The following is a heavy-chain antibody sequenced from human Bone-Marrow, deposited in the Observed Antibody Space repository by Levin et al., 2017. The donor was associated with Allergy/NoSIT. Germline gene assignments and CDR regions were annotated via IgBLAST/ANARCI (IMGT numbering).Heavy chain of an antibody. CDR1: GFSFSDYP. J-gene: IGHJ4*02. CDR3: ARAVSGSYFDY. V-gene: IGHV3-30-3*01. Sequence: GESLKISCAASGFSFSDYPMTWVRQGQGKGLEWVAATSYDGSNKNYADSVKGRFTISRDNSKNTLYLQMNSLRAEDTAVYYCARAVSGSYFDYWGQGTLVTVSS. D-gene: IGHD3-10*01. CDR2: TSYDGSNK.